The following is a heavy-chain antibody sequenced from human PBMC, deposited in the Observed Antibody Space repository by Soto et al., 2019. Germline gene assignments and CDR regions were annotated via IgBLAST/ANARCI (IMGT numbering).Heavy chain of an antibody. CDR3: ARAALWYNWNYVSPTGFDP. Sequence: ASVKGSCKASGYTFTSYAMHWVRQAPGQRLEWMGWINAGNGNTKYSQKFQGRVTITRDTSVSTAYMELSSLRSEDTAVYYCARAALWYNWNYVSPTGFDPWGQGTLVTVSS. V-gene: IGHV1-3*01. J-gene: IGHJ5*02. CDR1: GYTFTSYA. CDR2: INAGNGNT. D-gene: IGHD1-7*01.